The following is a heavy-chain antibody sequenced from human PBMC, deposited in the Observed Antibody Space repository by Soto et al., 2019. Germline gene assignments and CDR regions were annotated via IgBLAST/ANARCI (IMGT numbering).Heavy chain of an antibody. CDR1: GGSISSYY. CDR2: IYYSGST. CDR3: AKLGYGDYYHSWFDP. D-gene: IGHD4-17*01. Sequence: CTVSGGSISSYYWSWIRQPPGKGLEWIGYIYYSGSTNYNPSLKSRVTISVDTSKNQFSLKLSSVTAADTAVYYCAKLGYGDYYHSWFDPWGQGTLVTVSS. V-gene: IGHV4-59*01. J-gene: IGHJ5*02.